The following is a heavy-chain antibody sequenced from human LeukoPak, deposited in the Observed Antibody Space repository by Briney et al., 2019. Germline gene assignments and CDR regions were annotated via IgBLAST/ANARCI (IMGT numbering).Heavy chain of an antibody. J-gene: IGHJ4*02. CDR3: ATGRGVVATTAGDY. V-gene: IGHV1-24*01. CDR2: FDPEDGET. CDR1: GYTLTELS. Sequence: GASVKVSCKVSGYTLTELSMNWVRQALGKGLERMGGFDPEDGETIYAQKFQGRVTMTEDTSTDTAYMELSSLRSEDTAVYYCATGRGVVATTAGDYWGQGTLVTVSS. D-gene: IGHD5-12*01.